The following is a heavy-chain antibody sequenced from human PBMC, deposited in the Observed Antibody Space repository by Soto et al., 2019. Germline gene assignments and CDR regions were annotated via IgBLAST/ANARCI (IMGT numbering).Heavy chain of an antibody. J-gene: IGHJ4*02. CDR1: GSTFRSYG. Sequence: GGSLRLSCAASGSTFRSYGIHWVRQAPGKGLQWVATISFDGSNTHYVDSVQGRFTISRDNSVNTVFLQMNGLRVEDTAVYYCAKHTHLYPSSGYYVFDQWGQGTLVPV. CDR3: AKHTHLYPSSGYYVFDQ. V-gene: IGHV3-30*18. D-gene: IGHD3-22*01. CDR2: ISFDGSNT.